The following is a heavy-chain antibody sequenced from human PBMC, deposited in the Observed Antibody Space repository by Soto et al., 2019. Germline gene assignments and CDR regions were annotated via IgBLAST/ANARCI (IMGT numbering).Heavy chain of an antibody. CDR1: GGTFSSYA. V-gene: IGHV1-69*01. Sequence: QLQLVQSGAEVKKPGSSVKFSCKASGGTFSSYAISWVRQAPGQGLEWMGGIIPICGTANYAQKFQGRVTITADESTSTAYMELSRHGSEDTAGYYCARDDAAPPAGGWFDPWGQGTLVTVSS. J-gene: IGHJ5*02. CDR3: ARDDAAPPAGGWFDP. D-gene: IGHD6-25*01. CDR2: IIPICGTA.